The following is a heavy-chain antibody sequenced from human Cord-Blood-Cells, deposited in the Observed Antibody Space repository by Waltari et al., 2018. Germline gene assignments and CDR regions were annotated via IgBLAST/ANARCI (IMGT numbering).Heavy chain of an antibody. CDR3: ATQVDIVAAATDY. V-gene: IGHV1-24*01. D-gene: IGHD5-12*01. J-gene: IGHJ4*02. CDR1: GCTLTELF. Sequence: QVQLVQSGAEVKKPGASVKVSCKVSGCTLTELFMHWVRQAPGKGLEWMGGVDTEDGETIYAQKFQGRVTMTEDTSTDTASMELSSLRSEDTAVYYCATQVDIVAAATDYWGQGTLVTVSS. CDR2: VDTEDGET.